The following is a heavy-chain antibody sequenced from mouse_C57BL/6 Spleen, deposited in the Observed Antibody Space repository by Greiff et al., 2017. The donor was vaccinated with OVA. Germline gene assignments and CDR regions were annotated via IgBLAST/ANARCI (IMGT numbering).Heavy chain of an antibody. Sequence: EVQLQESGPVLVKPGASVKMSCKASGYTFTDYYMNWVKQSHGKSLEWIGVINPYNGGPSYNPKFKGKATLTVDKSSSTAYMELNSLTSEDSAVYYCARGDGARDYWGQGTSVTVAS. J-gene: IGHJ4*01. CDR1: GYTFTDYY. CDR3: ARGDGARDY. D-gene: IGHD2-3*01. CDR2: INPYNGGP. V-gene: IGHV1-19*01.